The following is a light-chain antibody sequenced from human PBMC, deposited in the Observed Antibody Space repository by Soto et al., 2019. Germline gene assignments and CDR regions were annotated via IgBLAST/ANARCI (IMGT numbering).Light chain of an antibody. V-gene: IGLV2-11*01. CDR3: CSYAGTYAFYV. CDR1: SSDVGGYDL. Sequence: QSALTQPRSVSGSPGQSVTISCTGTSSDVGGYDLVSWYQQHPGKAPKLMIYDGTKRPSGVPDRFSGSRSGNTASLTISGLQAEDDADYYCCSYAGTYAFYVFGTGTKLTVL. CDR2: DGT. J-gene: IGLJ1*01.